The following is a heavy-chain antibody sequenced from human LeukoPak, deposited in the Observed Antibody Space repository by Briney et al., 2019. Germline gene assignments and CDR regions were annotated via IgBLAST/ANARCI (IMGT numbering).Heavy chain of an antibody. CDR3: ARLDCGGDCSHYYYYYYMDV. CDR2: ISHSGST. V-gene: IGHV4-34*01. J-gene: IGHJ6*03. D-gene: IGHD2-21*02. Sequence: SETLSLTCAVYGGSFSGYYWSWIRQPPGKGLEWIGEISHSGSTNYNPSLKSRVTISVDTSKNQFSLKLSSVTAADTAVYYCARLDCGGDCSHYYYYYYMDVWGKGTTVTISS. CDR1: GGSFSGYY.